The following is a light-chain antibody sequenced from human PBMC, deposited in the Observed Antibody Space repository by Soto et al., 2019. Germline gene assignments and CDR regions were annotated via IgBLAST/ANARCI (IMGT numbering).Light chain of an antibody. J-gene: IGKJ3*01. V-gene: IGKV3-20*01. Sequence: EIVLTQSPGTLSLSPGERATLSFRASQSVSVNSLAWYQQKGGQAPRLLIYAASTGATGVPDRFSGTGSGTDFALTISRLETDDSAVYYCQQYGGSPFTFGPGTKVDIK. CDR3: QQYGGSPFT. CDR1: QSVSVNS. CDR2: AAS.